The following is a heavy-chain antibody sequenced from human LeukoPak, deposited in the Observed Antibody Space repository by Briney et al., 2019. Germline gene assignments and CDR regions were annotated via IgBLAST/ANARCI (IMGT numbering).Heavy chain of an antibody. J-gene: IGHJ6*01. CDR3: ARDAGTLYYDSGSYYNVAGGGMDV. CDR1: GGSFINYG. D-gene: IGHD3-10*01. V-gene: IGHV1-69*01. Sequence: GASVKVSCKTSGGSFINYGVSWVRQAPGQGLEWMGGIIPMSGTTNYAQKFQGRVAISADVSTSTSYMELSSLRSEDTAMYYCARDAGTLYYDSGSYYNVAGGGMDVWGKGPRSPCPQ. CDR2: IIPMSGTT.